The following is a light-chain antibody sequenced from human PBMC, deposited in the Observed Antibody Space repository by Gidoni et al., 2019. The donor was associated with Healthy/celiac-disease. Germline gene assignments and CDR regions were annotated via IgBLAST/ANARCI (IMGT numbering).Light chain of an antibody. Sequence: IVLTQSPGTLSLSPGERATLSCRASQSVSSSYLAWYQQKPGQAHRLLIYGASSRATGIPDRFSGSGSGTDFNLTSSRLEPEDFAVYYCQQYGSSPPFTFGPGTKVEIK. J-gene: IGKJ3*01. V-gene: IGKV3-20*01. CDR2: GAS. CDR3: QQYGSSPPFT. CDR1: QSVSSSY.